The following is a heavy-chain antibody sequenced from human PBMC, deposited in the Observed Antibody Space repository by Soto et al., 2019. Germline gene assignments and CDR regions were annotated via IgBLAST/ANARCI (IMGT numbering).Heavy chain of an antibody. CDR2: IYYSGIT. V-gene: IGHV4-39*01. CDR3: ARTSYGDYGYYYYGMDV. D-gene: IGHD4-17*01. J-gene: IGHJ6*02. Sequence: SVTLSLTCTVSCVSFRSNSYYWGCTRHPPGKGLEWIGSIYYSGITYYNPSLKSRVTISVDTSKNQFSLKLSSVTAADTAVYYCARTSYGDYGYYYYGMDVWGQGTTVT. CDR1: CVSFRSNSYY.